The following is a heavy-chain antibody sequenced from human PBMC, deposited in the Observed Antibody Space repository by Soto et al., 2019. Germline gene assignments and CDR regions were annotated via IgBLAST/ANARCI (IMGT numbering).Heavy chain of an antibody. CDR2: INPNSGGT. D-gene: IGHD3-10*01. V-gene: IGHV1-2*04. Sequence: QVQLVQSGAEVKKPGASVKVSCKASGYTFTGYYMHWVRQAPGQGLEWMGWINPNSGGTNYAQTFQGWVTMTRDTSISTAYMELSRLRSDDTAVYYCARELYGSGLSDAFDIWGQGTMVTVSS. CDR1: GYTFTGYY. J-gene: IGHJ3*02. CDR3: ARELYGSGLSDAFDI.